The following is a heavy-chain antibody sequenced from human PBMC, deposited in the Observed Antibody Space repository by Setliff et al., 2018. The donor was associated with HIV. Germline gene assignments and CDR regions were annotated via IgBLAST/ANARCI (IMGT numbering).Heavy chain of an antibody. J-gene: IGHJ6*03. V-gene: IGHV1-2*06. CDR1: GYTFTGYY. CDR2: INPSSGGT. D-gene: IGHD1-26*01. CDR3: ATWGGSPDGYFYYYMDD. Sequence: ASVKVSCKASGYTFTGYYIHWVRRAPGQGLEWMGRINPSSGGTNYAPKFQGRVTMTRDKSISTAYMELSRLRSDDTAVYYCATWGGSPDGYFYYYMDDWGKGTTVTVSS.